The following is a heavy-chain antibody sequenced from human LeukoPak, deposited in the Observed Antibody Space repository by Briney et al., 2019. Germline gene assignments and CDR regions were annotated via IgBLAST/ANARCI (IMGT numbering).Heavy chain of an antibody. J-gene: IGHJ4*02. CDR1: GFTFGSYA. V-gene: IGHV3-30*04. Sequence: PGGSLRLSCAASGFTFGSYAMHWVRQAPGKGLEWVAVISYDGSNKYYADSVKGRFTISRDNSKNTLYLQMNSLRAEDTAVYYCATDRSIAAGGAFDYWGQGTLVTVSS. CDR3: ATDRSIAAGGAFDY. D-gene: IGHD6-13*01. CDR2: ISYDGSNK.